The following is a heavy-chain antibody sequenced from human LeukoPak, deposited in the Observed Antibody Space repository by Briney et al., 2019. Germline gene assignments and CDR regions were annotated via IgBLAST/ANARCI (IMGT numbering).Heavy chain of an antibody. V-gene: IGHV1-24*01. Sequence: ASVKVSCKVSGYTLTELSMHWVRQAPGKGLEWMGGFDPEDGETIYAQKFQGRVTMTEDTSTDTAYMELSSLRPEDTAVYYCAPGSGYYGYLEFDPWGQGTLVTVSS. J-gene: IGHJ5*02. D-gene: IGHD3-3*01. CDR1: GYTLTELS. CDR3: APGSGYYGYLEFDP. CDR2: FDPEDGET.